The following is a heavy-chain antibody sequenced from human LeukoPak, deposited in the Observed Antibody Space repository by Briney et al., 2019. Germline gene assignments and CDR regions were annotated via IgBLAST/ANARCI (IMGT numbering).Heavy chain of an antibody. Sequence: AAVKVSCKASGYTFNSYGITWVRQAPGQGLEWMAWISITNGDGRYAQNFQGRVTLTTDKTKTTAYMELTSLRSHDTATYYCARDGRFEYSHLYYFDYWGQGTLVSVSS. D-gene: IGHD6-6*01. CDR1: GYTFNSYG. CDR2: ISITNGDG. CDR3: ARDGRFEYSHLYYFDY. J-gene: IGHJ4*02. V-gene: IGHV1-18*01.